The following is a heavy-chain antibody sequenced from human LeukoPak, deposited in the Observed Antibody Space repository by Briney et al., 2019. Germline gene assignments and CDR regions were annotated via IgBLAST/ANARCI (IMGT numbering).Heavy chain of an antibody. D-gene: IGHD3-9*01. CDR2: ISGSGGST. CDR3: AKDGAVEGRVLTGYIWFDP. Sequence: GGSLSLSCAASGLTFSSYAMSWVRPAPGRGREWVSAISGSGGSTYYADSVKGRFTISRDNSKNTLYLQMNSLRAEDAAVHYCAKDGAVEGRVLTGYIWFDPWGQGTLVTVSS. CDR1: GLTFSSYA. V-gene: IGHV3-23*01. J-gene: IGHJ5*02.